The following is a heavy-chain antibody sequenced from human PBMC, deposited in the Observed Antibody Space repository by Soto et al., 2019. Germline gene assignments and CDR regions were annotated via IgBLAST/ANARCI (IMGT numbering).Heavy chain of an antibody. CDR1: GYTFSDYS. Sequence: EVQLVESGGGLVKPGESLRLSCAASGYTFSDYSMNWVRQAPGKGPEWVSSISGPSSYIYYADSVKGRFTISRDNAKNSLYLQMNSLRAEDTAVYYCARGSDFWSGFHIPYFDNWGQGTLVTVSS. D-gene: IGHD3-3*01. CDR2: ISGPSSYI. J-gene: IGHJ4*02. V-gene: IGHV3-21*01. CDR3: ARGSDFWSGFHIPYFDN.